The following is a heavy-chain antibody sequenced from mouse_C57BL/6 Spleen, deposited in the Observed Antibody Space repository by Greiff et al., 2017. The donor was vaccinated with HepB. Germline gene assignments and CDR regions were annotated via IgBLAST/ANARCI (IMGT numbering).Heavy chain of an antibody. D-gene: IGHD4-1*01. J-gene: IGHJ2*01. V-gene: IGHV1-80*01. CDR3: ARRELGEGYFDY. Sequence: QVQLQQSGAELVKPGASVKISCKASGYAFSSYWLNWVKQRPGKGLEWIGQIYPGDGDTNYNGKFKGKATLTADQSSSTAYMQLSSLTSEDSAVYFCARRELGEGYFDYWGQGTTLTVSS. CDR2: IYPGDGDT. CDR1: GYAFSSYW.